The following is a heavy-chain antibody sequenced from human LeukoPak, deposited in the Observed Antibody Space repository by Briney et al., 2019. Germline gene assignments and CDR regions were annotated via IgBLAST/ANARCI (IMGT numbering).Heavy chain of an antibody. CDR3: GRELGYCSGGSCYSGPNWFDP. J-gene: IGHJ5*02. CDR1: GGSISSGDYY. Sequence: RTLSLTFTVSGGSISSGDYYWSWIRQPPGEGRGWIAYIYYSGRTYYNPSLKRRVTISVDTSKNQFSLKLSSVTAAETAVYYCGRELGYCSGGSCYSGPNWFDPWGQGTLVTVSS. V-gene: IGHV4-30-4*01. CDR2: IYYSGRT. D-gene: IGHD2-15*01.